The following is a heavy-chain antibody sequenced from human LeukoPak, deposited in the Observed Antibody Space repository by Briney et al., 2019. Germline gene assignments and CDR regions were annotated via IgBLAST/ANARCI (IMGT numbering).Heavy chain of an antibody. Sequence: GGSLRLSCAASGFTFSSYGMHWVRQAPGKGLEWVAVISYDGSNKYYADSVKGRFTISRDNSKNTLYLQMNSLRAEDTAVYYCAKDLVGMVRGVIGYCGQGTLVTVSS. V-gene: IGHV3-30*18. CDR2: ISYDGSNK. CDR3: AKDLVGMVRGVIGY. J-gene: IGHJ4*02. D-gene: IGHD3-10*01. CDR1: GFTFSSYG.